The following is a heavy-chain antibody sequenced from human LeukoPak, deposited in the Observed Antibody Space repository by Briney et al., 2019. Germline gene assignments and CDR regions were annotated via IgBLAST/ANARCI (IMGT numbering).Heavy chain of an antibody. V-gene: IGHV3-23*01. CDR1: GFTFSSYA. Sequence: GGSLGLSCAASGFTFSSYAMSWVRQAPGKGLEWVSVISGSGGSTYYADSVKGRFTISRDNSKNTLYLQMNSLRAEDTATYYCARPRGYSYGGGFDYWGQGTLVTVSS. CDR3: ARPRGYSYGGGFDY. CDR2: ISGSGGST. D-gene: IGHD5-18*01. J-gene: IGHJ4*02.